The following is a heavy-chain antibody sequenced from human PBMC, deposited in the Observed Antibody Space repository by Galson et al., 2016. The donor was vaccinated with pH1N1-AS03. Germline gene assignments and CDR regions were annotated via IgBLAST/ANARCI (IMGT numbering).Heavy chain of an antibody. CDR3: TTDDYGDYRGTGAGTNDA. Sequence: SLRLSCAASGFTFSNSWMAWVRQAPGKGLEWVGRIKSKAHGGTTDYAAPVKGRFTISRDDSKNTLYLQMNSLKTEDTAVYYCTTDDYGDYRGTGAGTNDA. CDR1: GFTFSNSW. D-gene: IGHD4-17*01. CDR2: IKSKAHGGTT. J-gene: IGHJ3*01. V-gene: IGHV3-15*01.